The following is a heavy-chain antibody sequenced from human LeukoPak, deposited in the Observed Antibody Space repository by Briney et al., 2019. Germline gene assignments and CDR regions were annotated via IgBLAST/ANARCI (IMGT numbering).Heavy chain of an antibody. CDR1: GYTFTGYY. V-gene: IGHV1-2*02. Sequence: ASVKVSCKASGYTFTGYYMHWVRQAPGQGLEWMGWINPNSGGTNYAQKFQGRVTMTRDTSISTAYKELSRLRSDDTAVYYCARDREGIAAAGTESYNWFDPWGQGTLVTVSS. CDR3: ARDREGIAAAGTESYNWFDP. CDR2: INPNSGGT. D-gene: IGHD6-13*01. J-gene: IGHJ5*02.